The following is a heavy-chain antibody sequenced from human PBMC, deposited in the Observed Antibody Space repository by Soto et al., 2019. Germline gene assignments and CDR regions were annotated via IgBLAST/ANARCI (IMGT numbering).Heavy chain of an antibody. V-gene: IGHV4-31*03. D-gene: IGHD6-6*01. CDR3: ARTSIAARRGVGWYFDL. Sequence: QVQLQESGPGLVKPSQTLSLTCTVSGGSISSGGYYWSWIRQHPGKGLEWIGYIYYSGSTYYNPSLKSRVTIPVDTSKNQFSLKLSSVTAADTAVYYCARTSIAARRGVGWYFDLWGRGTLVTVSS. CDR2: IYYSGST. J-gene: IGHJ2*01. CDR1: GGSISSGGYY.